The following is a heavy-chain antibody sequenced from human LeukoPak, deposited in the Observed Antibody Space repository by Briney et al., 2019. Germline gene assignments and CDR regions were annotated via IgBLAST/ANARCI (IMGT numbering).Heavy chain of an antibody. CDR1: GFTFISYW. J-gene: IGHJ3*02. D-gene: IGHD2/OR15-2a*01. Sequence: GGSLRLSCAASGFTFISYWMTWVRQAPGKGLEWVANIKRNGSAKYYVDSLNGRFTISTDNAKNSLYLQMKSVRAEATAVYFCARDSNPNARHVFYAAFDIWGQGTMVTVSS. V-gene: IGHV3-7*01. CDR3: ARDSNPNARHVFYAAFDI. CDR2: IKRNGSAK.